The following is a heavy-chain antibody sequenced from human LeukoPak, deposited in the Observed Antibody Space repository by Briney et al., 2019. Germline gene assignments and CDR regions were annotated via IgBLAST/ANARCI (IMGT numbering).Heavy chain of an antibody. Sequence: PSETLSLTRSVSGGSISSSNWWSWVRQPPGKGLEWIGEIYHSGSNNYNPSLKGRDTISVDKSKNQFSLKQSAVTAAGTAVYCGASGWYGWYFDRWGRGTLVTVSS. D-gene: IGHD6-19*01. CDR3: ASGWYGWYFDR. CDR1: GGSISSSNW. J-gene: IGHJ2*01. CDR2: IYHSGSN. V-gene: IGHV4-4*01.